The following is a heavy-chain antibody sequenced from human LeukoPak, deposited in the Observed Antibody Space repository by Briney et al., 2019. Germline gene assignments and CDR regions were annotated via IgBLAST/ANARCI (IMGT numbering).Heavy chain of an antibody. J-gene: IGHJ4*02. V-gene: IGHV4-31*03. CDR2: IYYSGST. Sequence: SQTLSLTCTVSGGSISSGGYYWSWIRQHPGKGLEWIGYIYYSGSTYYSPSLKSRVTISVDTSKNQFSLKLSSVTAADTAVYYCARFSAWSGYLGLNYWGQGTLVTVSS. D-gene: IGHD3-3*01. CDR1: GGSISSGGYY. CDR3: ARFSAWSGYLGLNY.